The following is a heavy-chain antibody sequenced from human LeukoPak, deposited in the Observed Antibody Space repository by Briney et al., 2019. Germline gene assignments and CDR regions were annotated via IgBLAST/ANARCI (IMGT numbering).Heavy chain of an antibody. CDR2: IYYSGST. Sequence: SETLSLTCTVSGGSISSSSYYWGWIRQPPGKGLEWIVSIYYSGSTYYNPSLKSRVTISVDPSKNQSSLKLSSVTAADTAVYYCARESWFGELTRSYYYYYMDVWGKGTTVTISS. CDR3: ARESWFGELTRSYYYYYMDV. D-gene: IGHD3-10*01. CDR1: GGSISSSSYY. V-gene: IGHV4-39*07. J-gene: IGHJ6*03.